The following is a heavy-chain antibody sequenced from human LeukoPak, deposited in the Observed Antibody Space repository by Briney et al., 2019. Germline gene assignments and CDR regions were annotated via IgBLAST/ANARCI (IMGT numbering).Heavy chain of an antibody. CDR2: INHSGST. CDR1: GGSFSGYY. J-gene: IGHJ1*01. V-gene: IGHV4-34*01. D-gene: IGHD3-22*01. CDR3: ARHSKYYYDSSGSYVGYFQH. Sequence: SETLSLTCAVYGGSFSGYYWSWIRQPPGKGLEWVGQINHSGSTNYNPSLKSRVTMSVDTSKNQFSLKLSSVTAADTAVYYCARHSKYYYDSSGSYVGYFQHWGQGTLVTVSS.